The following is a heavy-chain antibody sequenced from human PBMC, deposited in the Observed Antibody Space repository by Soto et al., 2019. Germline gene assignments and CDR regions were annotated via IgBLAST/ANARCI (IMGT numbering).Heavy chain of an antibody. CDR1: GDSVSSNSAA. CDR2: TYYRSKWYN. J-gene: IGHJ5*02. V-gene: IGHV6-1*01. CDR3: ARDRGITGTNRGSNGSDP. D-gene: IGHD1-7*01. Sequence: QVQLQQSGPGLVKPSQTLSLTCAISGDSVSSNSAAWNWIRQSPSRGLEWLGRTYYRSKWYNDYAVSVKSRITINPDTSKNQFSLQLNSVTPEDTAVYYCARDRGITGTNRGSNGSDPWGQGTLVTVSS.